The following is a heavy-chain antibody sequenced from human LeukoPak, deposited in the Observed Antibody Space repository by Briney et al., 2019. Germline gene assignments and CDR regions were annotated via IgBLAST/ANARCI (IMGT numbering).Heavy chain of an antibody. V-gene: IGHV3-9*01. CDR2: ITWDSGIT. Sequence: GRSLRLSCAASGFTFDDHDMHWVRQAPGKGLEWVSGITWDSGITGYADSVKGRFTISRDNTKNSLYLQMNSLRAEDTAVYYCARDLPTGYDSPEWSAGYWGQGTQVTVSS. CDR1: GFTFDDHD. J-gene: IGHJ4*02. D-gene: IGHD3-3*01. CDR3: ARDLPTGYDSPEWSAGY.